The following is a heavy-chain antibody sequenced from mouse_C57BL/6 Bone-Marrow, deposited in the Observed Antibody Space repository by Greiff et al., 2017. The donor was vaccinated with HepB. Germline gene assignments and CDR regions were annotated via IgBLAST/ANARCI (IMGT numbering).Heavy chain of an antibody. Sequence: EVQRVESGPGLVKPSQSLSLTCSVTGYSITSGYYWNWIRQFPGNKLEWMGYISYDGSNNYNPSLKNRISITRDTSKNQFFLKLNSVTTEDTATYYCARDNDYGSPAYWGQGTLVTVSA. J-gene: IGHJ3*01. CDR2: ISYDGSN. CDR1: GYSITSGYY. D-gene: IGHD1-1*01. V-gene: IGHV3-6*01. CDR3: ARDNDYGSPAY.